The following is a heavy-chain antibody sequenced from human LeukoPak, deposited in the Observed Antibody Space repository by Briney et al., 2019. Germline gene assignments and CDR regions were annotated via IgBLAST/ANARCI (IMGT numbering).Heavy chain of an antibody. Sequence: PSQTLSLTCTVSGGSISSYYWSWIRQPPGKGLEWIGYIYYSGSTNYNPSLKSRATISVDTSKNQFSLKLSSVTAADTAVYYCARDREAAAGTFDYWGQGTLVTVSS. D-gene: IGHD6-13*01. CDR1: GGSISSYY. J-gene: IGHJ4*02. CDR2: IYYSGST. V-gene: IGHV4-59*01. CDR3: ARDREAAAGTFDY.